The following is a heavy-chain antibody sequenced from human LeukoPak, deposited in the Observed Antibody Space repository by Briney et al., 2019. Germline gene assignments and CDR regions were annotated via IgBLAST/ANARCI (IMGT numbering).Heavy chain of an antibody. V-gene: IGHV4-31*03. CDR3: ARTSPVLLWFGELFPYGMDV. CDR2: IYYSGST. J-gene: IGHJ6*02. Sequence: SQTLSLTCTVSGGSISSGGYYWSWIRQHPGKGLEWIGYIYYSGSTYYNPFLKSRVTISVDTSKNQFSLKLSSVTAADTAVYYCARTSPVLLWFGELFPYGMDVWGQGTTVTVSS. D-gene: IGHD3-10*01. CDR1: GGSISSGGYY.